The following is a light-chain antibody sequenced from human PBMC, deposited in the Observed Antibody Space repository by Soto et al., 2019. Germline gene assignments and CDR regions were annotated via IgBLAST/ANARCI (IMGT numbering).Light chain of an antibody. CDR3: CSYAGSSSSYV. V-gene: IGLV2-23*02. CDR1: SSDVGSYNL. Sequence: QSALTQPASVSGSPGQSITISCTGTSSDVGSYNLVSWYQQHPGKAPKLMIYEVTKRPSGVSNRFSGSKSGNTASLTISAPHEEDDADDYCCSYAGSSSSYVFGTGTKLTVL. CDR2: EVT. J-gene: IGLJ1*01.